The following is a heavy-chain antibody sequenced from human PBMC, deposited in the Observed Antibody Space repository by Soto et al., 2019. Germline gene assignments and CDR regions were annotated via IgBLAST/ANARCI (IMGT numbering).Heavy chain of an antibody. Sequence: GGSLRLSCVVSGFSFSSYGMHWVRQAPGKGLEWVAVISYDGSNKYYADSVKGRFTISRDNSKNTLYLQMNSLRAEDTAVYYCAKEINLTYYYYGMDVWGQGTTVTVSS. J-gene: IGHJ6*02. V-gene: IGHV3-30*18. CDR3: AKEINLTYYYYGMDV. CDR2: ISYDGSNK. CDR1: GFSFSSYG.